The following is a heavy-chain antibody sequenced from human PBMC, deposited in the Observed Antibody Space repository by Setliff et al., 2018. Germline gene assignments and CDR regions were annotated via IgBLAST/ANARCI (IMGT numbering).Heavy chain of an antibody. CDR1: GYTFTSYG. J-gene: IGHJ3*02. CDR3: AGTDHYDMASVSAFDI. Sequence: WASVKVSCKASGYTFTSYGISWVRQAPGQGLEWMGWISAYNGNTNYAQKLQGGVTMTTDTSTSTAYMELRSLRSDDTAVYYCAGTDHYDMASVSAFDIWGQGTMVTVSS. CDR2: ISAYNGNT. D-gene: IGHD3-9*01. V-gene: IGHV1-18*01.